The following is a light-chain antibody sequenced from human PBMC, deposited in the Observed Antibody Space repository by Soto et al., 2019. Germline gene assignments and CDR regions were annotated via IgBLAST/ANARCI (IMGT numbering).Light chain of an antibody. V-gene: IGLV2-23*02. Sequence: QSVLTQPASVSGSPGQPITISCTGTSSDVGSYNLVSWYQQHPGKAPKLMIYEVSKRPSGVSNRFSGSKSGNTASLTISGLQAEDEADYYCCSYAGSSTFYVFGTGTK. CDR1: SSDVGSYNL. CDR2: EVS. CDR3: CSYAGSSTFYV. J-gene: IGLJ1*01.